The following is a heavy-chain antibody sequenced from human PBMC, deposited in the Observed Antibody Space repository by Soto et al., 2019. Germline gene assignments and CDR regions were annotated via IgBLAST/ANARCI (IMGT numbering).Heavy chain of an antibody. V-gene: IGHV1-69*02. Sequence: QVQLVQSGAEVKKPGSSVKVSCKDSGGTFSTYSMFWVRHAPGQGLEWMGRIIPMLGIANYAQRFQDRVTITADKSTATAYMELSSLRSEDTALYYCTIGSWSGEVFDIWGQGTMVTVSS. CDR1: GGTFSTYS. J-gene: IGHJ3*02. CDR2: IIPMLGIA. D-gene: IGHD2-21*01. CDR3: TIGSWSGEVFDI.